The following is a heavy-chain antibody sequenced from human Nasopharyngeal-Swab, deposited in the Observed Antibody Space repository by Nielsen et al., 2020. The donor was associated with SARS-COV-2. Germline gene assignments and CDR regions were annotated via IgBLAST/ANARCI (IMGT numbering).Heavy chain of an antibody. V-gene: IGHV3-33*01. J-gene: IGHJ6*02. CDR1: GFTFSSYG. D-gene: IGHD2-2*01. Sequence: GESLKISCAASGFTFSSYGMRWVRQAPGKGLEWVAVIWYDGSNKYYADSVKGRFTISRDNSKNTLYLQMNSLRAEDTAVYYCARGCSSTSCYRSDGMDVWGQGTTVTVSS. CDR2: IWYDGSNK. CDR3: ARGCSSTSCYRSDGMDV.